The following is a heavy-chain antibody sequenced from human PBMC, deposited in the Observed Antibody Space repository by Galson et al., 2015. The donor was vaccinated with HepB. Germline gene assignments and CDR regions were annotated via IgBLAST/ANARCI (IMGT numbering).Heavy chain of an antibody. CDR2: INPNSGGT. V-gene: IGHV1-2*06. CDR1: GYTFTGYY. CDR3: ARLPSFDI. Sequence: SVKVSCKASGYTFTGYYMHWVRQAPGQGLEWMGRINPNSGGTNYAQKLQGRVTITADESTSTAYMELSSLRFDDTAMYYCARLPSFDIWGQGTMVTVST. J-gene: IGHJ3*02.